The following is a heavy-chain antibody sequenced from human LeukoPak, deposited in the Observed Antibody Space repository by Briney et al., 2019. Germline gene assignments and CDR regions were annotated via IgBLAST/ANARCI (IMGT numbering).Heavy chain of an antibody. CDR1: GYTFTSYG. V-gene: IGHV1-18*01. D-gene: IGHD6-19*01. Sequence: RASVKVSCKASGYTFTSYGISWVRQAPGQGLEWMGFIRPYSGNTHYAQQLQGRVTMNTDTSTSTAYMELRSLRSDDTAVYYCARDPDSSGWWFDPWGQGTLVTVSS. J-gene: IGHJ5*02. CDR2: IRPYSGNT. CDR3: ARDPDSSGWWFDP.